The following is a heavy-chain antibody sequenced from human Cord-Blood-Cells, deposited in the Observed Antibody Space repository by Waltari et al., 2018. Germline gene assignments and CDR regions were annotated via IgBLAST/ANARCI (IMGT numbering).Heavy chain of an antibody. CDR1: GFTFSSYS. V-gene: IGHV3-21*01. D-gene: IGHD2-2*01. Sequence: EVQLVESGGGLVKPGGSLRLSCAASGFTFSSYSMNWVRQAPGKGLEWVSSISSSSYIYYADSVKCLFTISRDNAKNSLYLQMNSLRAEDTAVYYCATSGPDIVVVPAAIDYWGQGTLVTVSS. CDR3: ATSGPDIVVVPAAIDY. CDR2: ISSSSYI. J-gene: IGHJ4*02.